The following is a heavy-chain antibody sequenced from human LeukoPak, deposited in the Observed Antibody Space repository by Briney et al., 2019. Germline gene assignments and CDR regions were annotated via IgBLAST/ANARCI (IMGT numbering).Heavy chain of an antibody. V-gene: IGHV1-8*03. CDR3: ARGGSITSTGGFRY. CDR1: GYTFTSYD. J-gene: IGHJ4*02. D-gene: IGHD1-1*01. Sequence: GASVKVSCKASGYTFTSYDINWVRQATGQGLEWMGLMNPNSGNTGYAQKFQGRVTITRNTSISTAYMELSSLRSEDTAVYYCARGGSITSTGGFRYWGQGTLVTVSS. CDR2: MNPNSGNT.